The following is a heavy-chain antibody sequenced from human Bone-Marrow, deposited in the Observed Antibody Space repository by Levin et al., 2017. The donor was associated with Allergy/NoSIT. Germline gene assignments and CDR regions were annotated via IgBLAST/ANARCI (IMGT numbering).Heavy chain of an antibody. D-gene: IGHD6-13*01. CDR2: IYPGDSDT. Sequence: GGSLRLSCKGSGYSFTSYWIGWVRQMPGKGLEWMGIIYPGDSDTRYSPSFQGQVTISADKSISTAYLQWSSLKASDTAMYYCARLSAAGRMVDAFDIWGQGTMVTVSS. CDR3: ARLSAAGRMVDAFDI. CDR1: GYSFTSYW. V-gene: IGHV5-51*01. J-gene: IGHJ3*02.